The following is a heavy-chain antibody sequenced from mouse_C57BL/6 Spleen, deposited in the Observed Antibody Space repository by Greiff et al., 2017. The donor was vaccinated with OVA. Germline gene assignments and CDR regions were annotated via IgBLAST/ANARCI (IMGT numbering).Heavy chain of an antibody. CDR1: GYTFTDYY. CDR2: IYPGSGNT. J-gene: IGHJ4*01. Sequence: VKLQQSGAELVRPGASVKLSCKASGYTFTDYYINWVKQRPGQGLEWIARIYPGSGNTYYNEKFKGKATLTAEKSSSTAYMQLSSLTSEDSAVYFCARSRYAMDYWGQGTSVTVSS. V-gene: IGHV1-76*01. CDR3: ARSRYAMDY.